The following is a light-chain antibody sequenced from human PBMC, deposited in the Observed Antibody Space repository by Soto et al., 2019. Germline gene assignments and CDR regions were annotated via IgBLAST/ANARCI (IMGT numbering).Light chain of an antibody. CDR3: GSYTTSNTLI. CDR2: DVT. CDR1: SSDIGAYNY. Sequence: QSVLTQPASVSGSPGQSITISCTGTSSDIGAYNYVSWYQQHPGKVPKLIIYDVTYRPSGVSHRFSGSKSGNTASLTISGLQAEDEADYYCGSYTTSNTLIFGGGTKVTVL. J-gene: IGLJ2*01. V-gene: IGLV2-14*03.